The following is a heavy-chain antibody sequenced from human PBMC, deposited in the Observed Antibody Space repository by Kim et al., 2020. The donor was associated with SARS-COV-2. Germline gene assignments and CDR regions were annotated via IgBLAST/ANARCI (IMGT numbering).Heavy chain of an antibody. J-gene: IGHJ4*02. Sequence: VKVSCKASGGTFSSYAISWVRQAPGQGLEWMGRIIPILGIANYAQKFQGRVTITADKSTSTAYMELSSLRSEDTAVYYCARGTPGRGYYDSSGYYDYWGQGTLVTVSS. V-gene: IGHV1-69*04. CDR1: GGTFSSYA. D-gene: IGHD3-22*01. CDR2: IIPILGIA. CDR3: ARGTPGRGYYDSSGYYDY.